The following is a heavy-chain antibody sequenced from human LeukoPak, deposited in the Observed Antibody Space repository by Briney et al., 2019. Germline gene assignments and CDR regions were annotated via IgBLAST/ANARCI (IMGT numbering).Heavy chain of an antibody. V-gene: IGHV4-34*01. J-gene: IGHJ5*02. Sequence: PSETLSLTCAVYDGSFSGYYWSWIRQPPGKGLEWIGEINHSGSTNYNPSLKSRVTISVDTSKNQFSLKLSSVTAADTAVYYCARRRPYYYGSGSYMSSFDPWGQGTLVTVSS. CDR1: DGSFSGYY. CDR2: INHSGST. D-gene: IGHD3-10*01. CDR3: ARRRPYYYGSGSYMSSFDP.